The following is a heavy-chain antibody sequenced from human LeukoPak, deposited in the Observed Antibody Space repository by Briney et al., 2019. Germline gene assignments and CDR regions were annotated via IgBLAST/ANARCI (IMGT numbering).Heavy chain of an antibody. V-gene: IGHV1-8*02. CDR3: ATLYCSGGSCYSYYFDY. Sequence: ASVKVSCKASGGTFSSYAISWVRQATGQGLEWMGWMNPNSGNTDYAQKFQGRVTMTRNTSISTAYMELSSLRSEDTAVYYCATLYCSGGSCYSYYFDYWGQGTLVTVSS. CDR1: GGTFSSYA. CDR2: MNPNSGNT. D-gene: IGHD2-15*01. J-gene: IGHJ4*02.